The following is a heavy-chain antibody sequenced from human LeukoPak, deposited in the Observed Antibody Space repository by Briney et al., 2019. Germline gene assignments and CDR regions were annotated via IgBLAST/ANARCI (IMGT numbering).Heavy chain of an antibody. CDR1: GFTFSSYE. V-gene: IGHV3-23*01. J-gene: IGHJ4*02. CDR2: ISGSGVST. D-gene: IGHD3-10*01. CDR3: AKNSDGSGSFYHDY. Sequence: GGSLRLSCAASGFTFSSYEMNWVRQAPGKGLEWVSAISGSGVSTYFADSVKGRFTISRDNSKNTLFLQMNRLRPEDTALYYCAKNSDGSGSFYHDYWGQGTLVTVSS.